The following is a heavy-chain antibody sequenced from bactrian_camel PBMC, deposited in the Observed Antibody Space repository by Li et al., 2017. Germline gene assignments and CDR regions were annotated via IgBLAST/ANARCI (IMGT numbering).Heavy chain of an antibody. Sequence: HVQLVESGGGSVQAGESLRLSCVASGYTLPMNMGWFRRLPGQEREGVAAIAGGGATYYTDSVKGRFTISRDNAENTLFLQMNSLKPEDTAMYYCAADCVWGGWKTIETMTFGYWGQGTQVTVS. CDR1: GYTLPMN. V-gene: IGHV3S53*01. CDR2: IAGGGAT. CDR3: AADCVWGGWKTIETMTFGY. D-gene: IGHD4*01. J-gene: IGHJ4*01.